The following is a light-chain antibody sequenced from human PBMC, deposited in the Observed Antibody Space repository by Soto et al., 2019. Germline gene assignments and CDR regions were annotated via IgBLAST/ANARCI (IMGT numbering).Light chain of an antibody. CDR3: QQYDYLIT. CDR2: QTS. Sequence: EIVFTQSPSTLSSFPGDRVTLSCRASQYINTRLAWYQHRPGQAPRLLIYQTSIRAAGIPDRFSGSGSGTDFTLTISRLEPEDFAVYFCQQYDYLITFGQGTRLEIK. J-gene: IGKJ5*01. CDR1: QYINTR. V-gene: IGKV3-20*01.